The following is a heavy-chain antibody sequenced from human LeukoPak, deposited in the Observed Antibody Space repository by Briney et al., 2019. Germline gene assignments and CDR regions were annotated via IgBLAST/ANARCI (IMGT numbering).Heavy chain of an antibody. Sequence: GGSLRLSCAASGFTFSSYGMHWVRQAPGKGLEWVAVISYDGSNKYYADSVKGRFTISRDNSKNTLYLQMNSLRAEDTAVYYCAKKASLVRGENYLDFWGQGTLVTVSS. CDR3: AKKASLVRGENYLDF. CDR2: ISYDGSNK. J-gene: IGHJ4*02. V-gene: IGHV3-30*18. CDR1: GFTFSSYG. D-gene: IGHD3-10*01.